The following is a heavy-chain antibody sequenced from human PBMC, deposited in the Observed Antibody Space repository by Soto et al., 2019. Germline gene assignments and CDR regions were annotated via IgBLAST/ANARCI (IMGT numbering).Heavy chain of an antibody. Sequence: QVQLVQSGAEVKKPGSSIKVSCTSPGGSLRNSVISWVRQAPAQRLEWLGGVIPILGTANYAQKFQGRVTMTADEATSTAYMDLSSLSPDVTAVYYCARLGHPGPWGPGTLVIVSS. V-gene: IGHV1-69*01. CDR2: VIPILGTA. CDR3: ARLGHPGP. J-gene: IGHJ5*02. CDR1: GGSLRNSV.